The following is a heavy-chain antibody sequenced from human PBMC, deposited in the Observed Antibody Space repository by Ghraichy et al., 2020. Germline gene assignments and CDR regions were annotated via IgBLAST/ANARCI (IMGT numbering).Heavy chain of an antibody. CDR3: ARDLKVVVPAARYYYYGMDV. D-gene: IGHD2-2*01. V-gene: IGHV1-69*13. CDR1: GGTFSSYA. Sequence: SVKVSCKASGGTFSSYAISWVRQAPGQGLEWMGGIIPIFGTANYAQKFQGRVTITADESTSTAYMELSSLRSEDTAVYYCARDLKVVVPAARYYYYGMDVWGQGTTVTVSS. CDR2: IIPIFGTA. J-gene: IGHJ6*02.